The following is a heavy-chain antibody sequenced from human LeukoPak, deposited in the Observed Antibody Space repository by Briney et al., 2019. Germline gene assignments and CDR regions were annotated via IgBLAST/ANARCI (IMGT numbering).Heavy chain of an antibody. V-gene: IGHV3-53*01. J-gene: IGHJ4*02. D-gene: IGHD4/OR15-4a*01. CDR2: IYSDNT. Sequence: GGSLRLSCTVSGFTVSSNSMSWVRQALGKGLEWVSFIYSDNTHYSDSVKGRFTISRDNSKNTLYLQMNSLRAEDAAVYYCARRAGAYSHPYDYWGQGTLVTVSS. CDR1: GFTVSSNS. CDR3: ARRAGAYSHPYDY.